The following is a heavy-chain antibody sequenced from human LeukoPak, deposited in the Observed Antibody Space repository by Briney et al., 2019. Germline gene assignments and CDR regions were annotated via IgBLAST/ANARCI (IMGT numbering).Heavy chain of an antibody. CDR1: GFTFSDYY. CDR2: ITDSGSSR. V-gene: IGHV3-11*01. Sequence: GGSLRLSCAASGFTFSDYYMAWVRQAPGKGLEWVSYITDSGSSRYCADSVKGRFTISRDNAKNSLYLQMNSPRADDTAVYYCTRDLAVAGYWGQGTLVTVSS. J-gene: IGHJ4*02. D-gene: IGHD6-19*01. CDR3: TRDLAVAGY.